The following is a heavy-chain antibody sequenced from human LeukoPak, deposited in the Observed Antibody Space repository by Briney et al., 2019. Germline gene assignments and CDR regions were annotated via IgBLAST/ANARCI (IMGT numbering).Heavy chain of an antibody. CDR3: VRGHLVGGWFKYDAFDI. Sequence: PSETLSLTCTVSGDSISSNYWSWIRQPPGKGLEWIGYIYHSGSTSYNPSLKSRVTISLDTSKKHFSLKLSSVTAADTAIYYCVRGHLVGGWFKYDAFDIWGQGTMVTVSP. D-gene: IGHD6-19*01. CDR1: GDSISSNY. CDR2: IYHSGST. J-gene: IGHJ3*02. V-gene: IGHV4-59*01.